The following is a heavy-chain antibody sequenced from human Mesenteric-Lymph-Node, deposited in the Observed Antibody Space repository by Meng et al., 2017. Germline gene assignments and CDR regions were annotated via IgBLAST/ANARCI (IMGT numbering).Heavy chain of an antibody. J-gene: IGHJ4*02. CDR3: ARKRAPLRVLNIDY. D-gene: IGHD5/OR15-5a*01. CDR1: GGSISSSSYY. Sequence: QLQLQESGPGLVKPSEAPSLTCTVSGGSISSSSYYWGWIRQPPGKGLEWIGSIYYSGSTYYKPSLKSRVTISVDTSKNQFSLKLSSVTAADTAVYYCARKRAPLRVLNIDYWGQGTLVTVSS. V-gene: IGHV4-39*01. CDR2: IYYSGST.